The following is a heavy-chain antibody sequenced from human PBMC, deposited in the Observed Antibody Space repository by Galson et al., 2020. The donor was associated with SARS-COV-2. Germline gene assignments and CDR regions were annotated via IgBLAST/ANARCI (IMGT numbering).Heavy chain of an antibody. CDR3: ARHFAGGKVCRSPDVCSLS. V-gene: IGHV4-39*07. J-gene: IGHJ4*02. CDR2: ISSDGTT. D-gene: IGHD3-16*01. CDR1: GVSITNSDIY. Sequence: WETLCLTCQVSGVSITNSDIYWDWVRQSSGQGLEWLVSISSDGTTYYASSLYSRVTVSLDMSNNQFSLTVTSMTAADAAVYFCARHFAGGKVCRSPDVCSLSWGRGTL.